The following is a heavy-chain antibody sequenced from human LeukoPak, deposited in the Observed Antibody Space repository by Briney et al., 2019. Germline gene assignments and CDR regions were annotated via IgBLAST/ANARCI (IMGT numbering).Heavy chain of an antibody. J-gene: IGHJ4*02. CDR1: GYTFTGYY. Sequence: APVKVSCKASGYTFTGYYMXXXXQAPGQGLEWXXXXXPNSGDTRYGKKFQGXVTMTRDTSISTAYMELSRLRSGDTAVYYCARGLGDAGMADGGYWGQGTLVTVSS. CDR2: XXPNSGDT. CDR3: ARGLGDAGMADGGY. V-gene: IGHV1-2*02. D-gene: IGHD5-18*01.